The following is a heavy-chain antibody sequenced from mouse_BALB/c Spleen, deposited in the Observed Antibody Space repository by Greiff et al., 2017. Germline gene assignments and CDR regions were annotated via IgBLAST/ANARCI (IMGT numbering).Heavy chain of an antibody. Sequence: GKLVESGPGLVAPSQSLSITCTVSGFSLTSYGVHWVRQPPGKGLEWLGVIWAGGSTNYNSALMSRLSISKDNSKSQVFLKMNSLQTDDTAMYYCARDDYAPYAMDYWGQGTSVTVSS. CDR3: ARDDYAPYAMDY. D-gene: IGHD2-4*01. CDR2: IWAGGST. J-gene: IGHJ4*01. CDR1: GFSLTSYG. V-gene: IGHV2-9*02.